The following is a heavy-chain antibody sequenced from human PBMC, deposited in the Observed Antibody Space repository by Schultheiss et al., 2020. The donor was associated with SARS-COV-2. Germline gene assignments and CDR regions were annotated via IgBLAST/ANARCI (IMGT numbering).Heavy chain of an antibody. D-gene: IGHD4-17*01. CDR2: VGGDGGRT. J-gene: IGHJ4*02. Sequence: GGSLRLSCAASGFTFSSYAMHWVRRAPGKGLEWVSAVGGDGGRTYYADSVKGRFTISRDNSQSTLYLQMNSLRAEDTAIYYCARVAMTTVTELDYWGQRTLVTVSS. CDR1: GFTFSSYA. V-gene: IGHV3-23*01. CDR3: ARVAMTTVTELDY.